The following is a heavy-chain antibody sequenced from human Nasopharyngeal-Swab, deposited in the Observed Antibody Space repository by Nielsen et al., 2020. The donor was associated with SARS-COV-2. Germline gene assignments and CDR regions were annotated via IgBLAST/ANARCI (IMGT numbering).Heavy chain of an antibody. J-gene: IGHJ6*02. Sequence: ASVKVSCKASGYTFTSYDINWVRQATGQGLEWMGWISAYNGNTNYAQKLQGRVTMTTDTSTSTAYMELRSLRSDDTAVYYCARDSDYEDIGPSYHYYYGMDVWGQGTTVTVSS. D-gene: IGHD2-15*01. CDR1: GYTFTSYD. CDR2: ISAYNGNT. V-gene: IGHV1-18*01. CDR3: ARDSDYEDIGPSYHYYYGMDV.